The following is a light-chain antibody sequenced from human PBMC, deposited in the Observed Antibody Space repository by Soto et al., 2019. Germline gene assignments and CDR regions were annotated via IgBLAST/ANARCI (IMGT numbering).Light chain of an antibody. V-gene: IGKV1-5*01. J-gene: IGKJ1*01. CDR2: DAS. CDR1: QSISSW. Sequence: DIQMTQSPSTLSASVGDRVTITCRASQSISSWLAWYQQKPGKAPKLLIYDASSLESGVPSRFSGSRAGTEFSLIFSILEPDHYATYYCQQYNSYSKTLGQGTKVDIK. CDR3: QQYNSYSKT.